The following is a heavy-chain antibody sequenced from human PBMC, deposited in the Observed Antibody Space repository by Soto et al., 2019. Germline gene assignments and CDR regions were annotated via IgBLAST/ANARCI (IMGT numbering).Heavy chain of an antibody. CDR1: GGSFRGYC. V-gene: IGHV4-34*01. Sequence: PSETLALSCAGYGGSFRGYCGSWILQPPGKGLEWIGEINHSGSTNYNPSLKSRVTISVDTSKNQFSLKLSSVTAADTAVYYCARGRYSSSWFYYFDYWGQGTLVTVSS. CDR2: INHSGST. D-gene: IGHD6-13*01. CDR3: ARGRYSSSWFYYFDY. J-gene: IGHJ4*02.